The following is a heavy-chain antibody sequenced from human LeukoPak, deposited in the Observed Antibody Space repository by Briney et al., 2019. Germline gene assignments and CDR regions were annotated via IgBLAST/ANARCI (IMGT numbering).Heavy chain of an antibody. CDR1: GYTFTGYY. J-gene: IGHJ5*02. Sequence: ASVKVSCKASGYTFTGYYMHWVRQAPGQGLEWMGWINPNSDGTNYAQKLQGRVTMTTDTSTSTAYMELRSLRSDDTAVYYCARVVDTAMVIGNWFDPWGQGTLVTVSS. V-gene: IGHV1-2*02. CDR3: ARVVDTAMVIGNWFDP. CDR2: INPNSDGT. D-gene: IGHD5-18*01.